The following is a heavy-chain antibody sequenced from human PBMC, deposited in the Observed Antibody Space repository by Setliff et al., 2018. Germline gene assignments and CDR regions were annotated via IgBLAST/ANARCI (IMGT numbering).Heavy chain of an antibody. CDR3: ARGRNIAARLLDS. Sequence: SETLSLTCAVSGGSISYNYWSWIRQPAGKGLQWIGRIYTTWSTNYNPSLKSRVTISIDTSKNQFSLKVISMTAADTAVYYCARGRNIAARLLDSWGQGTLVTVS. J-gene: IGHJ4*02. CDR2: IYTTWST. D-gene: IGHD6-6*01. CDR1: GGSISYNY. V-gene: IGHV4-4*07.